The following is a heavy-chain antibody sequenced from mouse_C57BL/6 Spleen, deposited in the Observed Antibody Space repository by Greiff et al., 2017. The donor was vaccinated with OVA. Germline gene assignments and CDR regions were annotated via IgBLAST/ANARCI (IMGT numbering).Heavy chain of an antibody. Sequence: LQESGAELVKPGASVKISCKASGYAFSSYWMNWVKQRPGKGLEWIGQIYPGDGDTNYNGKFKGKATLTADQSSSTAYMQLSSLTSEDSAVYFCARPYSNYDRGFAYWGQGTLVTVSA. D-gene: IGHD2-5*01. CDR2: IYPGDGDT. J-gene: IGHJ3*01. V-gene: IGHV1-80*01. CDR1: GYAFSSYW. CDR3: ARPYSNYDRGFAY.